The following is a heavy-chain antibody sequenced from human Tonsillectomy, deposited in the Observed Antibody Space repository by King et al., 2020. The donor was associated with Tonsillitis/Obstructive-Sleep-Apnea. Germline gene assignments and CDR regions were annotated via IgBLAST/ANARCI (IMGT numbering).Heavy chain of an antibody. J-gene: IGHJ5*02. CDR1: GGSFSGYS. CDR2: IDHTGST. Sequence: VQLQQWGAGLLKPSETLSLTCAVYGGSFSGYSWTWIRQPPGKGLEWIGEIDHTGSTNYNASLKSRVTISADTSKNQFSLRLSSVTAADTAVYFCAREKDYSIEIHGRAFGFDTWGQGTLVTVSS. V-gene: IGHV4-34*01. D-gene: IGHD4-11*01. CDR3: AREKDYSIEIHGRAFGFDT.